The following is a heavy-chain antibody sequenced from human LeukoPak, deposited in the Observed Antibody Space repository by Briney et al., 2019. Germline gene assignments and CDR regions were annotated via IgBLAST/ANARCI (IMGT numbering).Heavy chain of an antibody. V-gene: IGHV3-21*01. CDR1: GFTFSSYS. Sequence: PGGSLRLSCAASGFTFSSYSMNWVRQAPGKGLEWVSSISSSSSYIYYADSVKGRFTISRDNAKNSLYLQMNSLRAEDTAVYYCARGPFSSSWSEFDYWGQGTLVTVSS. D-gene: IGHD6-13*01. J-gene: IGHJ4*02. CDR3: ARGPFSSSWSEFDY. CDR2: ISSSSSYI.